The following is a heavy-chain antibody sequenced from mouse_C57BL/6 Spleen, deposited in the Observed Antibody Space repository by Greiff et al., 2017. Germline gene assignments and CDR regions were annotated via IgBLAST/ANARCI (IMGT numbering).Heavy chain of an antibody. J-gene: IGHJ4*01. CDR2: IYPRSGNT. Sequence: VQLQQSGAELARPGASVKLSCKASGYTFTSYGISWVKQRTGQGLEWIGEIYPRSGNTYYNEKFKGKATLTADKSSSTAYMELRSLTSEDSAVYFCARFDYDGGGYAMDYWGQGTSVTVSS. V-gene: IGHV1-81*01. D-gene: IGHD2-4*01. CDR1: GYTFTSYG. CDR3: ARFDYDGGGYAMDY.